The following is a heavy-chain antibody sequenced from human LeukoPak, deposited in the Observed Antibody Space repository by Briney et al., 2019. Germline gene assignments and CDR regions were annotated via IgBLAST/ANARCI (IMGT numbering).Heavy chain of an antibody. J-gene: IGHJ5*02. CDR1: GFTFSSYG. CDR2: ISYDGSNK. V-gene: IGHV3-30*18. Sequence: GGSLRLSCAASGFTFSSYGMHWVRQAPGKGLEWVAVISYDGSNKYYADSVKGRFTISRDNSKNTLYLQMNSLRAEDTAVYHCAKVFDSSGCYWFDPWGQGTLVTVSS. CDR3: AKVFDSSGCYWFDP. D-gene: IGHD3-22*01.